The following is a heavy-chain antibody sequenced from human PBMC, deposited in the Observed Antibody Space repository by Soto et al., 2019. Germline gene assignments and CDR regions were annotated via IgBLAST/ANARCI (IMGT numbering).Heavy chain of an antibody. J-gene: IGHJ4*02. CDR2: IYYSGST. V-gene: IGHV4-31*03. CDR1: SGRISSGGDS. CDR3: ARDQTNYYYDSGGYSH. Sequence: SETMDLASTVCSGRISSGGDSWSWIRQHPGKGLEWIGYIYYSGSTYYNPSLKSRVTISVDTSKNQFSLKLSSVTAADTAVYYCARDQTNYYYDSGGYSHWGQGTLVTVSS. D-gene: IGHD3-22*01.